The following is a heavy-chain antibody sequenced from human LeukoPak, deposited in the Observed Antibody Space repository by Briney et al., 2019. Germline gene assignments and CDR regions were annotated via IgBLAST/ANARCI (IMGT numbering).Heavy chain of an antibody. D-gene: IGHD5-18*01. Sequence: ASVKVSCKASGYTFTGYYMHWVRQAPGQGLEWMGWINPNSGGTNYAQKFQGRVTMTRDTSISTAYMELSSLRAEDTGVYYCARDLSGVTGYTYGRGIDYWGQGTLVTVS. V-gene: IGHV1-2*02. CDR1: GYTFTGYY. CDR3: ARDLSGVTGYTYGRGIDY. J-gene: IGHJ4*02. CDR2: INPNSGGT.